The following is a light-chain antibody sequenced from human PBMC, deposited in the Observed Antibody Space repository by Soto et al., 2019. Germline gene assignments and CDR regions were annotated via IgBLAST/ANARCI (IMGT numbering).Light chain of an antibody. J-gene: IGKJ4*01. CDR3: QQSYSTPPT. V-gene: IGKV1-39*01. CDR1: QSISTY. CDR2: AAS. Sequence: DIQMTQSQSSLSASVGDRVTITCRASQSISTYLNWYQQKPGKAPELMIFAASSLQSGVPSRFSGSGSGTDFTLTISSLQPEDFATYYCQQSYSTPPTFGGGTKVDIK.